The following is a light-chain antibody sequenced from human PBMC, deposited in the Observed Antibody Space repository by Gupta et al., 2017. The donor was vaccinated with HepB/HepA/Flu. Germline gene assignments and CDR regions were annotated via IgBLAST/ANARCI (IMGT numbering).Light chain of an antibody. J-gene: IGLJ1*01. CDR3: ESWDSGKSAGV. Sequence: QSVLTPPPSVSAAPGQEITFSCSGSCSNIGNNYVSWYQQLPGTAPNLLIYDNKKRPAGIPDRFACSKCGTSATVSITGLQTGEEADYYGESWDSGKSAGVFGTGTKLTVL. CDR1: CSNIGNNY. CDR2: DNK. V-gene: IGLV1-51*02.